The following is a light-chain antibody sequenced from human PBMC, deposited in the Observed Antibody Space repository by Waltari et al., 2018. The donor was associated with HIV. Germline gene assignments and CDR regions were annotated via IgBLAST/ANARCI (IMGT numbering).Light chain of an antibody. J-gene: IGLJ3*02. V-gene: IGLV3-25*03. CDR1: LLPKQY. Sequence: SYELTQPPSVSVSPGQTARITCSGDLLPKQYVYWYQQRPGRAPVLVIYKDSERPSAIPERFSGSRSGTTVTLTISGVQADDEADYYCQSADSSGSSWVFGGGTKLTV. CDR2: KDS. CDR3: QSADSSGSSWV.